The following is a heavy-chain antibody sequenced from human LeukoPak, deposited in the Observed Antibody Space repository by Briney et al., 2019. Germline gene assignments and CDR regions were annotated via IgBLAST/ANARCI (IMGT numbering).Heavy chain of an antibody. V-gene: IGHV4-59*01. J-gene: IGHJ4*02. Sequence: SETLSLTCTVSGGSISNYYWNWIWQPPGKGLEWIGYIYYNGSTKYNPSLKSRVTISVDTSKNQFSLKLSSVTAADTAVYYCARVGGTTPFDYWGQGTLVTVSS. CDR2: IYYNGST. CDR1: GGSISNYY. CDR3: ARVGGTTPFDY. D-gene: IGHD4-23*01.